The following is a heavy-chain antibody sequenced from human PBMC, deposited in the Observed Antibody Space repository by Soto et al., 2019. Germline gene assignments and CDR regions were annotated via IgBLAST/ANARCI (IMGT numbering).Heavy chain of an antibody. D-gene: IGHD3-3*01. J-gene: IGHJ6*04. CDR2: INHSGST. Sequence: PSATLSLTCAGYGGSFSGYYWSWIRQPPGKGLEWIGEINHSGSTNYNPSLKSRVTISVDTSKNQFSLKLSSVTAADTAVYYCARRGFGSGLAAKKVLYVWGKGTTVPVSS. V-gene: IGHV4-34*01. CDR1: GGSFSGYY. CDR3: ARRGFGSGLAAKKVLYV.